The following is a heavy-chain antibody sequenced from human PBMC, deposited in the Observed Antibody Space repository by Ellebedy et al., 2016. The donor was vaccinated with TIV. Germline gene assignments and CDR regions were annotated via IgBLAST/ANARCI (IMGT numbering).Heavy chain of an antibody. J-gene: IGHJ4*02. Sequence: GGSLRLXCAASGFTFSAYWMHWVRQAPGKGLEWVANIKQDGSEKYYVDSVKGRFTISRGNAKNSLYLQMNSLRAEDTAVYYCARALGGGHCYWGQGTLVTVSS. CDR1: GFTFSAYW. V-gene: IGHV3-7*01. CDR2: IKQDGSEK. D-gene: IGHD2-21*02. CDR3: ARALGGGHCY.